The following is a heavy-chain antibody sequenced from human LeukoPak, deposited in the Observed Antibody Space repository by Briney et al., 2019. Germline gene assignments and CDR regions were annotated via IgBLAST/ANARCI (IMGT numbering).Heavy chain of an antibody. CDR2: ISSSSSYI. CDR3: ARGPSVVVAATGFYYYYYMDV. CDR1: GFTFSSYS. V-gene: IGHV3-21*01. J-gene: IGHJ6*03. D-gene: IGHD2-15*01. Sequence: GGSLRLSCAASGFTFSSYSMNWVRQAPGKGLEWVSSISSSSSYIYYADSVKGRFTISRDNAKNSLYLQMNSLRAEDTDVYYCARGPSVVVAATGFYYYYYMDVWGKGTTVTVSS.